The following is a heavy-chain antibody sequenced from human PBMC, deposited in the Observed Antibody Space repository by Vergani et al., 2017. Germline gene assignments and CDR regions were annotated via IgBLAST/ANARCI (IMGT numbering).Heavy chain of an antibody. CDR1: GGSISSGSYY. CDR3: ARDPIPGLLWFGEDHGHFDI. V-gene: IGHV4-61*02. D-gene: IGHD3-10*01. Sequence: QVQLQESGPGLVKPSQTLSLTCTVSGGSISSGSYYWSWIRQPAGKGLEWIGRIYTSGSTNYNPSLKSRVTISVDTSKNQFSLKLSSVTAADTAVYSCARDPIPGLLWFGEDHGHFDIWGQGTMVTVSS. CDR2: IYTSGST. J-gene: IGHJ3*02.